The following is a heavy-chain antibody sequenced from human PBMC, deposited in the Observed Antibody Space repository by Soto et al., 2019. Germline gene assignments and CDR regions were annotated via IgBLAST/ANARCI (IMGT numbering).Heavy chain of an antibody. D-gene: IGHD6-13*01. V-gene: IGHV2-5*02. CDR1: GFSLSTNGVG. CDR3: AHSRRMRVWVYYFDH. J-gene: IGHJ4*02. CDR2: IYWDDDK. Sequence: SGPTLVKPTQTLTLTCTFSGFSLSTNGVGVGWIRQPPGKALEWLAHIYWDDDKRYSPSLEHRLTITKDTSKNQVILTMTNMDPLDTGTYYCAHSRRMRVWVYYFDHWGQGTLVTVSS.